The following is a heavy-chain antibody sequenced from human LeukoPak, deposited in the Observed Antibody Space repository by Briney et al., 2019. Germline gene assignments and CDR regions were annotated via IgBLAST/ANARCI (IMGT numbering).Heavy chain of an antibody. V-gene: IGHV1-69*05. J-gene: IGHJ6*02. D-gene: IGHD2-2*01. Sequence: PRASVKVSCKASGGTFSSYAISWVRQAPGQGLEWMGGIIPIFGTANYAQKFQGRVTITTDESTSTAYMELSSLRSDDTAVYYCARVYCSSTSCYAGMDVWGQGTTVTVSS. CDR2: IIPIFGTA. CDR3: ARVYCSSTSCYAGMDV. CDR1: GGTFSSYA.